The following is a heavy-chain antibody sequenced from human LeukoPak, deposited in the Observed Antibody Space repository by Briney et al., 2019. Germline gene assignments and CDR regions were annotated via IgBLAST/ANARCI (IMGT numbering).Heavy chain of an antibody. CDR1: GGSVSSDSCY. CDR2: IYNSGST. CDR3: ARHKRELLPWYFDL. J-gene: IGHJ2*01. D-gene: IGHD1-26*01. Sequence: SETLSLTCTVSGGSVSSDSCYWSWIRQPPGKGLEWIGYIYNSGSTNYIPSLKSRVTISIDTSKNQFSLKLSSVTAADTAVYYCARHKRELLPWYFDLWGRGALVTVSS. V-gene: IGHV4-61*01.